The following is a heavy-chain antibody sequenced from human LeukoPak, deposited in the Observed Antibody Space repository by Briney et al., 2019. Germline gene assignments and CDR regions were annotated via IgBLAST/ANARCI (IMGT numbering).Heavy chain of an antibody. CDR1: GFTFSRLA. J-gene: IGHJ4*02. Sequence: GSLRLSCAASGFTFSRLAMHWVRQAPGKGLEWVAIISYDGDDKYYADSVKGRFTISRDNSKNTLYLQMSSLRADDTAVYYCARDAPARVVSIQPVDWGQGTLVTVSS. CDR3: ARDAPARVVSIQPVD. D-gene: IGHD4-23*01. V-gene: IGHV3-30-3*01. CDR2: ISYDGDDK.